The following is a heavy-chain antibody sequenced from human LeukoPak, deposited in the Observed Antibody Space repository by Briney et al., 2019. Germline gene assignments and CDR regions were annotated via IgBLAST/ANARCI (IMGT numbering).Heavy chain of an antibody. D-gene: IGHD7-27*01. CDR2: ITGSSTWT. CDR1: GFTFGTYG. CDR3: ARELVSLGTGYFDL. V-gene: IGHV3-23*01. J-gene: IGHJ2*01. Sequence: GGSLRLSCEASGFTFGTYGMTWVRQAPGKGPEWVSGITGSSTWTYYADSVRGRFTISRDNSKNTHHLQMNNLTADDTAIYYCARELVSLGTGYFDLWGRGTLVTVSS.